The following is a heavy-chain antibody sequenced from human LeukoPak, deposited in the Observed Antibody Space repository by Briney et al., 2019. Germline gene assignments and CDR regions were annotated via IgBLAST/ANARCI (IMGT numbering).Heavy chain of an antibody. J-gene: IGHJ3*02. D-gene: IGHD6-19*01. CDR3: ATSRQWLAEGSHAFDI. CDR2: CNPEDGET. CDR1: GYTLTELF. V-gene: IGHV1-24*01. Sequence: ASVKVSCKVSGYTLTELFMHWVRQAPGKGRGWMGGCNPEDGETIYAQKFQGRVTMTEDTSTDTAYMELSSLRSEDTAVYYCATSRQWLAEGSHAFDIWGQGTMVTVSS.